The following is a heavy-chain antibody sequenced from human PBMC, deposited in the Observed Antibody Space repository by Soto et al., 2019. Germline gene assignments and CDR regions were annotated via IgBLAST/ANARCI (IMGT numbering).Heavy chain of an antibody. J-gene: IGHJ5*02. CDR1: DANIRGFD. D-gene: IGHD1-1*01. Sequence: SVTLSLTYTVSDANIRGFDGSWIRKTAGKGLEWIGRIYATGTTDYNPSLKSRVMMSVDTSKKQFSLKLRSVTAADTAVYYCVRDGTKTLRDWFDPWGQG. CDR3: VRDGTKTLRDWFDP. V-gene: IGHV4-4*07. CDR2: IYATGTT.